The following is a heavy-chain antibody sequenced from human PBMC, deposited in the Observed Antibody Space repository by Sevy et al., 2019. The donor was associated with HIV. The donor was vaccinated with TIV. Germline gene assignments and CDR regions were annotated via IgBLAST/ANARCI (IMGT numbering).Heavy chain of an antibody. CDR1: GGSFSGYY. J-gene: IGHJ6*02. CDR2: INHSGST. D-gene: IGHD6-19*01. CDR3: ARARIAVNYYCMDV. Sequence: SETLSLTCAVYGGSFSGYYWSWIRQPPGKGLEWIGEINHSGSTNYNPSLKSRVTISVDTSKNQFSLKLSSVTAADTAVYYCARARIAVNYYCMDVWGQGTTVTVSS. V-gene: IGHV4-34*01.